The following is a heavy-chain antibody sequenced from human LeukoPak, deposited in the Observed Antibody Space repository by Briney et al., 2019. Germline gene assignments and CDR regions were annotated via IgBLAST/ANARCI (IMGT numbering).Heavy chain of an antibody. D-gene: IGHD3-3*01. CDR2: ISAYNGNT. CDR1: GYTFTSYG. Sequence: ASVKVSCKASGYTFTSYGISWVRQAPGQGLEWMGWISAYNGNTNYAQKLQGRVTMTTDTSTSTAHMELRSLRSDDTAVYYCASSDFWSGYPYYYYGMDVWGQGTTVTVSS. CDR3: ASSDFWSGYPYYYYGMDV. J-gene: IGHJ6*02. V-gene: IGHV1-18*01.